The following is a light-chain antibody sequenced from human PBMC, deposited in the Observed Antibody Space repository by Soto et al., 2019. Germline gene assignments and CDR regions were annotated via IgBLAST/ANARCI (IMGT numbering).Light chain of an antibody. Sequence: QVTQSPSSPXVFVLDRVTXTCRASQSISSYLYWYQQKPGKAPKLLIYAASTLQSGVPSRFSGSGSGTDFTLTISCLQSEDFATYYCQQYYSYPWTFGQGTKVDI. CDR2: AAS. J-gene: IGKJ1*01. CDR3: QQYYSYPWT. CDR1: QSISSY. V-gene: IGKV1-39*01.